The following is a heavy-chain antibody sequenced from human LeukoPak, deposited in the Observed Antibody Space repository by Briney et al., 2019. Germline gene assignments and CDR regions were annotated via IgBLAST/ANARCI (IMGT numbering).Heavy chain of an antibody. CDR1: GGSISSGGYY. CDR2: IYYSGST. V-gene: IGHV4-31*03. D-gene: IGHD5-12*01. CDR3: AREGGGYDPLFDY. J-gene: IGHJ4*02. Sequence: SETLSLTCTVSGGSISSGGYYWSWIRQHPGKGLEWIGYIYYSGSTYYNPSLKSRVTISVDTSKNQFSLKLSSATAADTAVCYCAREGGGYDPLFDYWGQGTLVTVSS.